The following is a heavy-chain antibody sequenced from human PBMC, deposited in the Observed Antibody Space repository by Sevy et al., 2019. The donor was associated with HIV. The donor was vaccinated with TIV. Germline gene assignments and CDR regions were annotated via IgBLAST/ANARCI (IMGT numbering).Heavy chain of an antibody. J-gene: IGHJ4*02. CDR1: GFTFSSYA. D-gene: IGHD5-12*01. CDR2: ISGSGGST. Sequence: GGSLRLSCAASGFTFSSYAMSWVRQAPGKGLEWVSAISGSGGSTYYADSVKGRFTISRDKSKNTLYLQMNSLRAEDKAVYDCATLGYSGYDDVLDYWGQGTLVTVSS. CDR3: ATLGYSGYDDVLDY. V-gene: IGHV3-23*01.